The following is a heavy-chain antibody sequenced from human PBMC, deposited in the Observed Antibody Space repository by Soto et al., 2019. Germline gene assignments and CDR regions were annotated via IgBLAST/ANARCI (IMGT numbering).Heavy chain of an antibody. V-gene: IGHV4-4*02. J-gene: IGHJ5*01. D-gene: IGHD1-1*01. Sequence: SETLSLTCXLSGGSVRAPDWWNWVRQSPDKGLEWIAEVHISGHSNYNPSLRSRVSVSIDSSKNQFYLNLNSVTAADTAIYYCARVRQGCSANNCYFDPWGQGTQVTVSS. CDR3: ARVRQGCSANNCYFDP. CDR2: VHISGHS. CDR1: GGSVRAPDW.